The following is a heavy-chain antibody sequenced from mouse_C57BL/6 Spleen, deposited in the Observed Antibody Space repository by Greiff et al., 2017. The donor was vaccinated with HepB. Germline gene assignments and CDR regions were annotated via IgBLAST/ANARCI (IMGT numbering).Heavy chain of an antibody. CDR2: ISSGSSTI. CDR1: GFTFSDYG. Sequence: DVKLVESGGGLVKPGGSLKLSCAASGFTFSDYGMHWVRQAPEKGLEWVAYISSGSSTIYYADTVKGRFTISRDNAKNTLFLQMTSLRSEDTAMYYCARPGDYDPAWFAYWGQGTLVTVSA. V-gene: IGHV5-17*01. J-gene: IGHJ3*01. CDR3: ARPGDYDPAWFAY. D-gene: IGHD2-4*01.